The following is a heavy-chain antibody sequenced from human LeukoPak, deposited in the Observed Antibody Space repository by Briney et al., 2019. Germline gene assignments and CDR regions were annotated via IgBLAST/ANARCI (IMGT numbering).Heavy chain of an antibody. Sequence: SETLSLTCTVSGNSISSGDNYWSWIRQPAGKGLEWIGRIYTSGSTNYNPSLKSRVTISGDTSKNQFSLRLSSVTPDDTAVYYCARRLSGSLYAFDIWGQGTVVTVSS. V-gene: IGHV4-61*02. J-gene: IGHJ3*02. CDR1: GNSISSGDNY. CDR3: ARRLSGSLYAFDI. CDR2: IYTSGST. D-gene: IGHD1-26*01.